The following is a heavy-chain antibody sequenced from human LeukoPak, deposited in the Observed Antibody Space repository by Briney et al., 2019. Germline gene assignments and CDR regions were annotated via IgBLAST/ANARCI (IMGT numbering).Heavy chain of an antibody. CDR3: TTVERGSGSPRDY. CDR1: GGSISSSNW. CDR2: IYHSGST. Sequence: SGTLSLTCAVSGGSISSSNWWSWVRQPPGKGLEWIGEIYHSGSTNYNPSLKSRVTISVDKSKNQFSLKLSSVTAADTAVYYCTTVERGSGSPRDYWGQGTLVTISS. V-gene: IGHV4-4*02. J-gene: IGHJ4*02. D-gene: IGHD3-10*01.